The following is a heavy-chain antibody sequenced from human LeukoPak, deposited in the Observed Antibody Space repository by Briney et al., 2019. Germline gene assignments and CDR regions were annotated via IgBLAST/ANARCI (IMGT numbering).Heavy chain of an antibody. Sequence: SETLSLTCAVYGGSFSGYYWSWIGQPPGKRLEWIGEINHSGSTNYNPSLKSRVTISVDTSKNQFSLKLTSVTAADTAVYYCARTTEGGYTYGYFYYYYMDVWGKGTTVTISS. D-gene: IGHD5-18*01. CDR1: GGSFSGYY. V-gene: IGHV4-34*01. CDR2: INHSGST. J-gene: IGHJ6*03. CDR3: ARTTEGGYTYGYFYYYYMDV.